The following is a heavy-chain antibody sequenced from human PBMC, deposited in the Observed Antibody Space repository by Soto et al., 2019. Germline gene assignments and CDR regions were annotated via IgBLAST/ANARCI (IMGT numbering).Heavy chain of an antibody. CDR2: TYYRSRWYN. V-gene: IGHV6-1*01. D-gene: IGHD6-13*01. CDR3: ARDRQQLVLRYFDY. J-gene: IGHJ4*02. Sequence: SQTLSLTCAISGDSVSSNSAAWNWIRQSPSRGLEWLGRTYYRSRWYNDYAVSVKSRITINPDTSKNQFSLHLNSVTPEDTAVYYCARDRQQLVLRYFDYWGQGTLVTVSS. CDR1: GDSVSSNSAA.